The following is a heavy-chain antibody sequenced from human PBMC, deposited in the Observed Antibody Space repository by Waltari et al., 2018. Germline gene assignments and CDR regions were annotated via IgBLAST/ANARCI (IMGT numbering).Heavy chain of an antibody. D-gene: IGHD2-15*01. Sequence: QLQLQESGPGLVKPSGTLSLTCVVSGDPVSGNSWWSWVRQSPDKGLEWIGQVHRNGRTNYHPSLGSRSIVSLDSSRNQFSLRILSATAADTAVYYCARDLGRGLFLDSWGQGTLVTVSP. J-gene: IGHJ4*02. CDR1: GDPVSGNSW. CDR3: ARDLGRGLFLDS. CDR2: VHRNGRT. V-gene: IGHV4-4*02.